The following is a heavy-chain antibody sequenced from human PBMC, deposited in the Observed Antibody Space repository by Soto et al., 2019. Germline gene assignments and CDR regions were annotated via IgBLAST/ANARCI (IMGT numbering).Heavy chain of an antibody. CDR3: ARELPYCSGVSCNQSFTTGIQSHS. CDR2: IWYDGSNK. J-gene: IGHJ5*02. Sequence: GGSLRLSCAASGFTFSSYGMHWVRQAPGKGLEWVAVIWYDGSNKYHADSVKGRFTISRDNSKNTLYLQMNSLRAEDTAVYYCARELPYCSGVSCNQSFTTGIQSHSWRQGPLVTVPS. CDR1: GFTFSSYG. V-gene: IGHV3-33*01. D-gene: IGHD2-15*01.